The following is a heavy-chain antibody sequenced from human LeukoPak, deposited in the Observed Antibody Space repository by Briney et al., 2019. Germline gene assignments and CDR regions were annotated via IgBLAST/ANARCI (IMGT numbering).Heavy chain of an antibody. V-gene: IGHV1-8*03. CDR3: ARGINPLWFGELAY. CDR1: GCTFTSYD. J-gene: IGHJ4*02. CDR2: MNPNSGNT. D-gene: IGHD3-10*01. Sequence: ASVKVSCKASGCTFTSYDINWVRQATGQGLEWMGWMNPNSGNTGYAQKFQGRVTITRNTSISTAYMELSSLRSEDTAVYYCARGINPLWFGELAYWGQGTLVTVSS.